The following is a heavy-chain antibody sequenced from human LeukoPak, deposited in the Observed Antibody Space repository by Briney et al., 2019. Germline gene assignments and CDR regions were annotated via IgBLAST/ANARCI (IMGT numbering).Heavy chain of an antibody. CDR3: AKSGSTNPYYYGSGTDPPDY. V-gene: IGHV3-9*01. D-gene: IGHD3-10*01. Sequence: GRSLRLSCEASGFTFDDYAMHWVRQAPGKGLEWVSGISWNSGSIGYADSVKGRFTISRDNAKNSLYLQMNSLRAEDTALYYCAKSGSTNPYYYGSGTDPPDYWGQGTLVTVSS. J-gene: IGHJ4*02. CDR1: GFTFDDYA. CDR2: ISWNSGSI.